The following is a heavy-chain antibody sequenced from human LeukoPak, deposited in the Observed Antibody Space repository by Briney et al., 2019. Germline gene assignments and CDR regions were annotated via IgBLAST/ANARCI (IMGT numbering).Heavy chain of an antibody. V-gene: IGHV3-13*01. Sequence: PGGSLRLSCAASGFTFSSYDMHWVRHATGKGLEWVSAIGTAGDTYYPGSVKGRFTISRENAKNSLYLQMNSLRAGDTAVYYCARGVGTYYDFWSGYYLPYYYYGMDVWGQGTRSPSP. CDR2: IGTAGDT. CDR1: GFTFSSYD. J-gene: IGHJ6*02. CDR3: ARGVGTYYDFWSGYYLPYYYYGMDV. D-gene: IGHD3-3*01.